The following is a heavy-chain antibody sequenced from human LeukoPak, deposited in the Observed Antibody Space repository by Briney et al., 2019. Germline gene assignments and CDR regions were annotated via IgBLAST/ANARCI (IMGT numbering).Heavy chain of an antibody. V-gene: IGHV4-31*02. CDR3: ARDVADSSSSLSLGY. Sequence: SLTXXXXGXSXXSXGYXWSWIRQHPGTGREWIGYIYYSGSTYYNPSLKSRVTISVDTSKNQFSLKLSSVTAADTAVYYCARDVADSSSSLSLGYWGQGTLVTVSS. J-gene: IGHJ4*02. CDR1: GXSXXSXGYX. CDR2: IYYSGST. D-gene: IGHD6-6*01.